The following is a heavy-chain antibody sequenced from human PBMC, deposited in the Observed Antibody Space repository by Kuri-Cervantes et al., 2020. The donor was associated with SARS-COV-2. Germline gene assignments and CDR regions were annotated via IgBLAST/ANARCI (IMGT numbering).Heavy chain of an antibody. CDR1: GFTFSSYA. Sequence: GGSLRLSCAASGFTFSSYAMHWVRQAPGKGLEWVAVISYDGSNKYYADSVKGRFTISRYNSKNTLYLQMNSLSAEDTAVYYCARGGSGSWGYWGQGTLVTVSS. D-gene: IGHD1-26*01. V-gene: IGHV3-30*04. CDR2: ISYDGSNK. J-gene: IGHJ4*02. CDR3: ARGGSGSWGY.